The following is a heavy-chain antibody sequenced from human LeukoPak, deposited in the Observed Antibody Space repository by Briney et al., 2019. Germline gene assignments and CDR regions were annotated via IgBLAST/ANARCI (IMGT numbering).Heavy chain of an antibody. CDR3: ARNYNRFYYYMDV. Sequence: SGTLSLTCAVSGGSISSSNWWSWVRQPPGKGLEWIGEIYHSGSTNYNPSLKSRVTISIDTSKNQFSLKVTSMTAADTAVYYCARNYNRFYYYMDVWGKGTTVTVSS. CDR2: IYHSGST. CDR1: GGSISSSNW. J-gene: IGHJ6*03. D-gene: IGHD5-24*01. V-gene: IGHV4-4*02.